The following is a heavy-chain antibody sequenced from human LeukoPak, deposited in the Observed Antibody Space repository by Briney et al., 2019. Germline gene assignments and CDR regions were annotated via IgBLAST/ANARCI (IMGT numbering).Heavy chain of an antibody. D-gene: IGHD6-13*01. Sequence: SETLSLTCAVYGGSFSGYYWSWIRQPPGKGLEWIGEINHSGSTNYNPSLKSRVTISVDTSKNQFSLKLSSVTAADTAVYYCARDFNSAAGRKFSTVFDPWGQGTLSPSPQ. CDR1: GGSFSGYY. J-gene: IGHJ5*02. V-gene: IGHV4-34*01. CDR3: ARDFNSAAGRKFSTVFDP. CDR2: INHSGST.